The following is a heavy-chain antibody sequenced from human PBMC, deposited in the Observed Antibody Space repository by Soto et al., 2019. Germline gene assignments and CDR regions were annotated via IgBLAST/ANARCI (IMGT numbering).Heavy chain of an antibody. V-gene: IGHV3-53*04. CDR1: GFTVSSNY. Sequence: EVQLVESGGGLVQPGGSLRLFCAASGFTVSSNYMSWVRQAPGKGLEWVSVIYSGGSTYYADSVKGRFTISRHNSKNTLYLQMNSLRAEDTAVYYCAREIPTVTTGAFDIWGQGTMVTVSS. CDR2: IYSGGST. CDR3: AREIPTVTTGAFDI. J-gene: IGHJ3*02. D-gene: IGHD4-4*01.